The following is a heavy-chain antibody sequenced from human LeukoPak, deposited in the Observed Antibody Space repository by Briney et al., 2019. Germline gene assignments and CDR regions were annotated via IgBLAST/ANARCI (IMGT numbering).Heavy chain of an antibody. CDR1: GFTFGDYA. Sequence: GGSLRLSCTASGFTFGDYAMSWFRQAPGKGLEWVGFIRSKAYGGTTEYAASVKGRFTISRDDSKSIAYLQMNSLKTEDTAVYYCTRDNLYDYVWGSYPYYMDVWGKGTTVTVSS. J-gene: IGHJ6*03. CDR2: IRSKAYGGTT. CDR3: TRDNLYDYVWGSYPYYMDV. D-gene: IGHD3-16*02. V-gene: IGHV3-49*03.